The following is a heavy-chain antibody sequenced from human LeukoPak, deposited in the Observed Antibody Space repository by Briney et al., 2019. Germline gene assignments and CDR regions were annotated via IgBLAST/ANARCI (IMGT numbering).Heavy chain of an antibody. Sequence: GGSLRLSCAASGFTFSSYWMSWVRQAPGKGLEWVANIKQDGSEKYYVDSVKGRFTISRDNAKNSLYLQMNSLRAEDTAVYYCARGVQWLVRLDYFDYWGQGTLVTVSS. CDR2: IKQDGSEK. D-gene: IGHD6-19*01. J-gene: IGHJ4*02. V-gene: IGHV3-7*01. CDR3: ARGVQWLVRLDYFDY. CDR1: GFTFSSYW.